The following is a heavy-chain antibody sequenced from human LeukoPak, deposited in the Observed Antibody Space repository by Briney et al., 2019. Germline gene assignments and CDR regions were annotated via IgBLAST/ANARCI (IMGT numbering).Heavy chain of an antibody. J-gene: IGHJ4*02. Sequence: QTGGSLRLSCAASGYTYSSYAMSWVRQAPGKGLEWVSAISGSGGSTYYADSVKGRFTISRDNSKNTLYLQMNSLRAEDTAVYYCVKDPGNSYYDFWSGYYTGFYWGQGTLVSVSS. CDR3: VKDPGNSYYDFWSGYYTGFY. V-gene: IGHV3-23*01. CDR2: ISGSGGST. D-gene: IGHD3-3*01. CDR1: GYTYSSYA.